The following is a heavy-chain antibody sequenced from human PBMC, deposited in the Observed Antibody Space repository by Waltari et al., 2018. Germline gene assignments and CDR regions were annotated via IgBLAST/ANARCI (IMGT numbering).Heavy chain of an antibody. V-gene: IGHV4-39*01. CDR2: THSSGST. CDR3: ARQGFGELLRNYYDYGMDV. D-gene: IGHD3-10*01. CDR1: GGSISSSSYN. J-gene: IGHJ6*02. Sequence: QLQLQESGPGLVKPSETLSLTCTVPGGSISSSSYNWGWLPQPPWKGLEWIGSTHSSGSTYYNPSQKGRVTISVDTSKSQFSLKLSAVTAADTAVYYCARQGFGELLRNYYDYGMDVWGQGTTVTVSS.